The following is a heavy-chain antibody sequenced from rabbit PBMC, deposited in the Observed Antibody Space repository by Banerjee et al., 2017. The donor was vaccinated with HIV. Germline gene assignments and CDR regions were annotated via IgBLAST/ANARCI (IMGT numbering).Heavy chain of an antibody. V-gene: IGHV1S45*01. Sequence: QEQLVESGGGLVQPEGSLTLTCTASGFSFSSGYDMYWVRQAPGRGLEWIACIYAGSSGDTYYASWAKGRFTISKTSSTTVTLQMTSLTAADTATYFCARYTSTSGEYGLWGQGTLVTVS. CDR2: IYAGSSGDT. D-gene: IGHD1-1*01. CDR1: GFSFSSGYD. CDR3: ARYTSTSGEYGL. J-gene: IGHJ3*01.